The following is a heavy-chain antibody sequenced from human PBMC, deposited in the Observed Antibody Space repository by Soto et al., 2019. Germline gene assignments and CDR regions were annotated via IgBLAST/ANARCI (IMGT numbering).Heavy chain of an antibody. CDR3: ARRFTSYYYDSSGRDAFDI. J-gene: IGHJ3*02. Sequence: QVQLVQSGAEVKKPGASVKVSCKASGYTFTSYGISWVRQAPGQGLEWMGWISAYNGNTNDAQKLQGRVTMTADTATSTAYMELRRLRSDDTAVYYGARRFTSYYYDSSGRDAFDIWGQGTMVTVSS. CDR2: ISAYNGNT. CDR1: GYTFTSYG. V-gene: IGHV1-18*04. D-gene: IGHD3-22*01.